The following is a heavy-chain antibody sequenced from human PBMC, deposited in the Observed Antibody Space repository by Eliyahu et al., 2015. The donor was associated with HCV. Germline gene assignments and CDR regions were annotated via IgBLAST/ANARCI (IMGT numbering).Heavy chain of an antibody. V-gene: IGHV1-3*01. CDR3: ARNLRSGFDY. CDR2: INAGNGNT. Sequence: QVQLVESGAEVKKPGASVKVSCKASGYTFTIYAMHWVRQAPGQGLEWMGWINAGNGNTKYSQNFQGRVTITRDTSASTAYMELSSLRSEDTAVYYCARNLRSGFDYWGEGTLVTVSS. J-gene: IGHJ4*02. D-gene: IGHD5/OR15-5a*01. CDR1: GYTFTIYA.